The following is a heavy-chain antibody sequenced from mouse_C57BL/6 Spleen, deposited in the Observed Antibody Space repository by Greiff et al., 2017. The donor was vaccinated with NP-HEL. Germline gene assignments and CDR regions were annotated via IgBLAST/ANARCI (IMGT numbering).Heavy chain of an antibody. CDR3: ASDYGNSLFAY. Sequence: VQLQQSGAELVKPGASVKLSCKASGYTFTSYWMHWVKQRPGQGLEWIGMIHPDSGSTNYNEKFKSKATLTVDKSSSTAYMQLSGLTSEDSAVYYWASDYGNSLFAYWGQGTLVTVSA. CDR2: IHPDSGST. CDR1: GYTFTSYW. V-gene: IGHV1-64*01. J-gene: IGHJ3*01. D-gene: IGHD1-1*01.